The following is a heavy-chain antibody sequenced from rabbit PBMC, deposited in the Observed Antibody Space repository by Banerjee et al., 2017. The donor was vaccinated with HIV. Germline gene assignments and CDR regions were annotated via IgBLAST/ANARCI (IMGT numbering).Heavy chain of an antibody. D-gene: IGHD2-1*01. CDR1: GFFLDDKDV. CDR2: INTITGKT. V-gene: IGHV1S45*01. J-gene: IGHJ6*01. CDR3: ARWGYYSYAYGDYFL. Sequence: QEQLEESGGGLVKPEGSLTLTCKASGFFLDDKDVMCWVRQAPGKGLEWIACINTITGKTVYASWAKGRFIMSRPSSTTVTLQMTSLTAADTATYFCARWGYYSYAYGDYFLWGQGTLVTVS.